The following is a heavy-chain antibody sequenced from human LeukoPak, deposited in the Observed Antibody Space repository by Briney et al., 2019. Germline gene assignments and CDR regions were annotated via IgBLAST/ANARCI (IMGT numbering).Heavy chain of an antibody. CDR1: GYTFTGYY. Sequence: ASVKVSCKASGYTFTGYYMHWVRQAPGQGLEWMGWINPNSGGTNYAQKFQGRVTMTRETSISTAYMELSRLRSDDTAVYYCARDPRAYCSGGSCYTNWFDPWGQGTLVTVSS. D-gene: IGHD2-15*01. V-gene: IGHV1-2*02. J-gene: IGHJ5*02. CDR2: INPNSGGT. CDR3: ARDPRAYCSGGSCYTNWFDP.